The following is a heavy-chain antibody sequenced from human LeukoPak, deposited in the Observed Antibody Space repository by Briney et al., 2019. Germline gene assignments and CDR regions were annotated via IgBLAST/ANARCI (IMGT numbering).Heavy chain of an antibody. Sequence: MTSQTLSLTCAVSGGSISSGGYSWSWIRQPPGKGLEWIGYIYHSGSTYYNPSLKSRVTISVDRSKNQFSLKLSSVTAADTAVYYCASPRGQRYGMDVWGQGTTVTVSS. CDR2: IYHSGST. D-gene: IGHD3-10*01. CDR3: ASPRGQRYGMDV. V-gene: IGHV4-30-2*01. J-gene: IGHJ6*02. CDR1: GGSISSGGYS.